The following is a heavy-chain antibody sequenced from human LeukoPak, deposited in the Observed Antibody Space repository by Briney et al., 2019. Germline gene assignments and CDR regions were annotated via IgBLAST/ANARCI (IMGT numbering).Heavy chain of an antibody. CDR1: GGSISSYY. Sequence: SETLSLTCTVSGGSISSYYWSWIRQPPGKGLEWIGYIYYSGSTNYNPSLKSRVTISVDTSKNQFSLKLSSVTAADTAVYYCARQESVLMVHAIQGNWFDPWGQGTLVTVSS. D-gene: IGHD2-8*01. CDR3: ARQESVLMVHAIQGNWFDP. V-gene: IGHV4-59*01. CDR2: IYYSGST. J-gene: IGHJ5*02.